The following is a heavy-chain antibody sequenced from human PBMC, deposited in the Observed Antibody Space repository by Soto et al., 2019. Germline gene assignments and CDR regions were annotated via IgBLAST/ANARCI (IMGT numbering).Heavy chain of an antibody. J-gene: IGHJ6*03. Sequence: QPGGSLRLSCAASGFTFSSYWMHWVRQAPGKGLVWVSRINSDGSSTSYADSVKGRFTISRDNAKNTLYLQMNSLRAEDTAVYYCARQAGGVVVVADNYYMDVWGKGTSVTVSS. CDR2: INSDGSST. V-gene: IGHV3-74*01. CDR3: ARQAGGVVVVADNYYMDV. CDR1: GFTFSSYW. D-gene: IGHD2-15*01.